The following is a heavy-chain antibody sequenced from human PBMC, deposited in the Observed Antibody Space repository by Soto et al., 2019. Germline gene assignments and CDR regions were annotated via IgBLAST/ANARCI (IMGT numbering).Heavy chain of an antibody. D-gene: IGHD3-3*01. CDR3: ARGHEEMTYYDFWSGYLFWNAFDI. CDR2: IYPGDSDT. CDR1: GYSFTSDW. J-gene: IGHJ3*02. V-gene: IGHV5-51*01. Sequence: ESLKIFCKGSGYSFTSDWIGWVRPMPGNGLEWMGIIYPGDSDTRYSPSFQGQVTISADKSISTAYLQWSSLKASDTAMYYCARGHEEMTYYDFWSGYLFWNAFDIWGQGTMVTVSS.